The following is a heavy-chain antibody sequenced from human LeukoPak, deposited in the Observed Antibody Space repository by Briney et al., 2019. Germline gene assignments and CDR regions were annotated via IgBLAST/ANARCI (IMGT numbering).Heavy chain of an antibody. V-gene: IGHV3-53*01. Sequence: GGSLRLSCAASGFTVSRNYMSWVRQAPGKGLEWVSLTYSDGSTSYTDSVKGRFTISRDNSKNTLSLQLNSLRAEDTAVYYCARDGGSSTMEPTGGYYYCGMDVSGQGNTVTVSS. J-gene: IGHJ6*02. CDR1: GFTVSRNY. D-gene: IGHD1-1*01. CDR2: TYSDGST. CDR3: ARDGGSSTMEPTGGYYYCGMDV.